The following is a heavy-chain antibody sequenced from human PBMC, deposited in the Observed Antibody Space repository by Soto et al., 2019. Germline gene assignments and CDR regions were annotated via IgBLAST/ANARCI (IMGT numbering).Heavy chain of an antibody. J-gene: IGHJ3*02. Sequence: EVQVVESGGGLVQPGGSLRLSCTTSGFTFSNYWMHWVRQAPGKGLVWVSRVTNDGRNTIYTDSVKARFTISRDNAKNTVYLEMNSLIADDTAMYFCTRGGFMHAFDMWGQGTTVTVSS. D-gene: IGHD3-16*01. V-gene: IGHV3-74*01. CDR3: TRGGFMHAFDM. CDR1: GFTFSNYW. CDR2: VTNDGRNT.